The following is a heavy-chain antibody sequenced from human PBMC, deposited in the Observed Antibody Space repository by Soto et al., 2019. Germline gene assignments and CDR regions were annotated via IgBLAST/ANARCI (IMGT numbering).Heavy chain of an antibody. D-gene: IGHD1-26*01. CDR3: AKDGDIVPGDHVLS. Sequence: PEESLRLPCDGSGFTFHPYALSLVRQAPGKGQEWVSAITGSGGRTFCADSVKGRFTISRDNSKTTLYLQMTSLRADDTAIYFCAKDGDIVPGDHVLSWAQG. V-gene: IGHV3-23*01. J-gene: IGHJ5*02. CDR1: GFTFHPYA. CDR2: ITGSGGRT.